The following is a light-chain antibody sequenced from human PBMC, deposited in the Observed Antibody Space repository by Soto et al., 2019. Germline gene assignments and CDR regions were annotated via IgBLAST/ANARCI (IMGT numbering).Light chain of an antibody. V-gene: IGKV3-20*01. CDR2: DVS. Sequence: EIVLTQSPGTLSLSPGERATLSCRASQTVSGAYLAWYRQKPGQAPRLLIYDVSRRATGIPDRFSGSGSGTDFTLTVSRLQPEDIATYYCQQYENLPTFGQGTRLEIK. CDR1: QTVSGAY. J-gene: IGKJ5*01. CDR3: QQYENLPT.